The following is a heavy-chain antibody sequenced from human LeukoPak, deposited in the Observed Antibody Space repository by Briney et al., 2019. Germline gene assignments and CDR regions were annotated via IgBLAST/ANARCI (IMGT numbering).Heavy chain of an antibody. CDR2: ISSSSSYI. Sequence: GGSLRLSCAASGFTFSSYSMNWVRQAPGKGLEWVSSISSSSSYIYYADSVKGRFTISRDNAKNSLYLQMNSLRAEDTAVYYCASLAPQVVPAAITRIDYYYYMDVWGKGTTVTVSS. J-gene: IGHJ6*03. CDR3: ASLAPQVVPAAITRIDYYYYMDV. CDR1: GFTFSSYS. V-gene: IGHV3-21*01. D-gene: IGHD2-2*02.